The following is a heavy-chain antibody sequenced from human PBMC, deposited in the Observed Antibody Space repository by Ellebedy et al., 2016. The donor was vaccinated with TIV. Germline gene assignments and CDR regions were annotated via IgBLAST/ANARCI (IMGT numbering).Heavy chain of an antibody. CDR3: ARDVRYAFDI. V-gene: IGHV1-46*01. CDR1: GYTFTSYY. Sequence: AASVKVSCKASGYTFTSYYMHWVRQAPGQGLEWMGIINPSGGSTSYAQKFQGRVTMTRDTSISTAYMELSRLRSDDTAVYYCARDVRYAFDIWGQGTTVTVSS. J-gene: IGHJ3*02. CDR2: INPSGGST. D-gene: IGHD5-24*01.